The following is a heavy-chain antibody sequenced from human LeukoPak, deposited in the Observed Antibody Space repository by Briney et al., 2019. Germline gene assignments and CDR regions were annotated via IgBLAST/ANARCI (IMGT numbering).Heavy chain of an antibody. CDR1: GGSISSYY. D-gene: IGHD5-18*01. CDR3: AREPAMGLYYFDY. CDR2: ISSSGSTI. V-gene: IGHV3-11*04. Sequence: LTCTVSGGSISSYYMSWIRQAPGKGLEWVSYISSSGSTIYYADSVKGRFTISRDNAKNSLYLQMNSLRAEDMAVYYCAREPAMGLYYFDYWGQGTLVTVSS. J-gene: IGHJ4*02.